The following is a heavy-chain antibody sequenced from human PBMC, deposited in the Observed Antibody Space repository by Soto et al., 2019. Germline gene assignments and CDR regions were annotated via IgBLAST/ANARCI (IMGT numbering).Heavy chain of an antibody. CDR3: AKSVATIGGYSDY. Sequence: GGSLRLSCAASGFTFSSYAMSWVRQAPGKGLEWVSAISGSGGSTYSADSVKGRFTISRDNSKNTLYLQMNILRAEDTAVYYCAKSVATIGGYSDYWGQGTLVTVSS. D-gene: IGHD5-12*01. J-gene: IGHJ4*02. CDR1: GFTFSSYA. CDR2: ISGSGGST. V-gene: IGHV3-23*01.